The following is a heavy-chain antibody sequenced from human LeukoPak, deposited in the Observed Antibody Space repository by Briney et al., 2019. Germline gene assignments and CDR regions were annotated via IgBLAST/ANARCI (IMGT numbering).Heavy chain of an antibody. CDR3: GRGDYYYYYYMDV. Sequence: GASVKVSCKASGGTFSSYAISWVRQAPGQGLEWMGWINPNSGGTNYAQKFQGRVTMTRDTSISTAYMELSRLRSDDTAVYYCGRGDYYYYYYMDVWGKGTTVTVSS. J-gene: IGHJ6*03. V-gene: IGHV1-2*02. CDR1: GGTFSSYA. CDR2: INPNSGGT.